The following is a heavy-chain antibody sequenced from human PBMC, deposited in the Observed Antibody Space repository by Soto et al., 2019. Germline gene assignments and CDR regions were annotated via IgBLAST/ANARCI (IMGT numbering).Heavy chain of an antibody. D-gene: IGHD4-17*01. Sequence: QAQLVQSGAAVRKPGASVTVSCKASGYSFIAYFIHWVRQAPGQGFEWVGWIHPNNGATNIARKFQGRVTMTMDTSISEAYMEVSRLRSEDTAVLYCARFLTSVPTGELDTCGQGPLVTVSS. CDR3: ARFLTSVPTGELDT. V-gene: IGHV1-2*02. CDR1: GYSFIAYF. J-gene: IGHJ5*02. CDR2: IHPNNGAT.